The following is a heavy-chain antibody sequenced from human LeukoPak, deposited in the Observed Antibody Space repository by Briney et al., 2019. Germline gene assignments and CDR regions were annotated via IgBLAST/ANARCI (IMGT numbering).Heavy chain of an antibody. V-gene: IGHV5-51*01. CDR2: IYPGDSDT. D-gene: IGHD1-14*01. J-gene: IGHJ4*02. CDR3: ARHAAGSDHSPFGD. Sequence: GESLKISCKGSGYSFTSYWIGWVRQTPGKGLEWMGIIYPGDSDTRYSPSLQGQVTISADKSIGTAYLQWSSLKASDSAIYYCARHAAGSDHSPFGDWGQGTLVIVSS. CDR1: GYSFTSYW.